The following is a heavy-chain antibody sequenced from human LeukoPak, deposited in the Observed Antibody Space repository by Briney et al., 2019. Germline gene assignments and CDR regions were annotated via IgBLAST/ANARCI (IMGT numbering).Heavy chain of an antibody. D-gene: IGHD6-25*01. J-gene: IGHJ6*04. Sequence: GGSLRLSCVASGFTFSSRDWMTWVRQAPGKWLEWVANIKQGGSEKNYVDSVEGRFTISRDNAKNSLYLQMNSLRGEDTAVYYCARDGTPIYSSGWVYMDVWGKGTTVTISS. CDR1: GFTFSSRDW. CDR3: ARDGTPIYSSGWVYMDV. V-gene: IGHV3-7*01. CDR2: IKQGGSEK.